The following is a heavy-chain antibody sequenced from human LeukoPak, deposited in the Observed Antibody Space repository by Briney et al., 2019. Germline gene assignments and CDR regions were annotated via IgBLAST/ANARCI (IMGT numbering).Heavy chain of an antibody. CDR2: LRGNGDT. V-gene: IGHV3-23*01. Sequence: GGPRRLSVAAPEFTFISYAMTWVRKAQARGWEGVSSLRGNGDTFYADSVKGRFTLSRDDSRNTVYLQLSSLRVEDTAIYYCARASWISDADAVSWGQGTLVTVSS. CDR1: EFTFISYA. D-gene: IGHD2-2*03. CDR3: ARASWISDADAVS. J-gene: IGHJ5*02.